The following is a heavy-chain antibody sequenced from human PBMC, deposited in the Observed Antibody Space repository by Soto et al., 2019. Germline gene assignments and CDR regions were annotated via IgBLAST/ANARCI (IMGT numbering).Heavy chain of an antibody. V-gene: IGHV4-31*03. Sequence: SSETLSLTCTVSGGSISSGGYYWSWIRQHPGKGLEWIGYIYYGGSTYYNPSLKSRVTISVDTSKNQFSLKLSSVTAADTAVYYCARLITMVRGVIMDYYYYYGMDVWGQGTMVTVSS. CDR2: IYYGGST. CDR3: ARLITMVRGVIMDYYYYYGMDV. D-gene: IGHD3-10*01. J-gene: IGHJ6*02. CDR1: GGSISSGGYY.